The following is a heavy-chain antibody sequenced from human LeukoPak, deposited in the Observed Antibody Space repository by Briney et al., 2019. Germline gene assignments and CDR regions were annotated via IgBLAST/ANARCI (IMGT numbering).Heavy chain of an antibody. CDR3: AKDRRTFGGVIVREYYLDY. Sequence: GGSLRLSCAASEFTFSSYAMTWVRQAPGKGLEWVSTISGSSGSTYYADSVKGRFTISRDNFKNTLYLQMNSLRAEDTAVYYCAKDRRTFGGVIVREYYLDYWGQGTLVTVSS. CDR2: ISGSSGST. D-gene: IGHD3-16*02. J-gene: IGHJ4*02. V-gene: IGHV3-23*01. CDR1: EFTFSSYA.